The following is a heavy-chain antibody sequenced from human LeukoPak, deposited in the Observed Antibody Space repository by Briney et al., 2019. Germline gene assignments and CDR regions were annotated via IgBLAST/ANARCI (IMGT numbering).Heavy chain of an antibody. V-gene: IGHV4-4*07. Sequence: SETLSLTCTVSGGSISSYYWSWIRQPAGKGLEWIGRIYTSGSTNYNPSLKSRVTMSVDTSKNQFSLKLSSVTAADTAVYYCAINYYDSSGYYGVGAFDIWGQGTMVTVS. CDR1: GGSISSYY. J-gene: IGHJ3*02. CDR3: AINYYDSSGYYGVGAFDI. CDR2: IYTSGST. D-gene: IGHD3-22*01.